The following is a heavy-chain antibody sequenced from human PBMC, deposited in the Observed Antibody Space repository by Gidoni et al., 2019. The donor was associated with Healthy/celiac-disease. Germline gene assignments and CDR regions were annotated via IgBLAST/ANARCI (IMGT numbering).Heavy chain of an antibody. D-gene: IGHD6-19*01. CDR1: GCSISSSSYY. J-gene: IGHJ4*02. Sequence: QLQLQESGPGLVKLSETLSLTCTVSGCSISSSSYYWGWIRQPPGKGLEWIGSIYYSGSTYYNPSLKSRVTISVDTSKNQFALKLSSVTAADTAVYYCARVPIAVAGYYFDYWGQGTLVTVSS. V-gene: IGHV4-39*07. CDR2: IYYSGST. CDR3: ARVPIAVAGYYFDY.